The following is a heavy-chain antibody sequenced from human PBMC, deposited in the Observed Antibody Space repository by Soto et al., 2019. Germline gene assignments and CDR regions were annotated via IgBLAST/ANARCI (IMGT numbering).Heavy chain of an antibody. J-gene: IGHJ4*02. V-gene: IGHV1-3*01. D-gene: IGHD2-15*01. Sequence: ASVKVSCKASGYTFISYAIHWVRQAPGQRLEWMGWINAGNGNTKYSQKFQGRVTITRDTSASTAYMELTSLRSEDTAVYYCARELQGLYYFDYWGQGALVTVSS. CDR2: INAGNGNT. CDR3: ARELQGLYYFDY. CDR1: GYTFISYA.